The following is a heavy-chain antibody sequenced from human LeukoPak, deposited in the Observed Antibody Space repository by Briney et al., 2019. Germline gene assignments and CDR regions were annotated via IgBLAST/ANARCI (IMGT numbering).Heavy chain of an antibody. CDR1: GFTFSDYA. J-gene: IGHJ4*02. CDR3: AGRPTGYSSGYVY. V-gene: IGHV3-23*01. CDR2: ISGSAHKI. Sequence: GGSLRLSCVVSGFTFSDYAMSWVRQAPEKGLDWVSVISGSAHKIRYADSVKGRFTISRDNSENTVYLQMNNLRAEDTALYYCAGRPTGYSSGYVYWGQGALVTVS. D-gene: IGHD5-18*01.